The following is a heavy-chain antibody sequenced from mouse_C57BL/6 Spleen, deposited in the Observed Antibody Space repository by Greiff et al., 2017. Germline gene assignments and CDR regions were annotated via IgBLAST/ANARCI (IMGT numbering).Heavy chain of an antibody. D-gene: IGHD1-1*01. V-gene: IGHV7-1*01. CDR1: GFTFSDFY. CDR3: ARDGWYYGSTVYAMDY. Sequence: EVKLMESGGGLVQSGRSLRLSCATSGFTFSDFYMEWVRQAPGKGLEWIAASRNKANDYTTEYSASVKGRFIVSRDTSQSILYLQMNALRAEDTAIYYCARDGWYYGSTVYAMDYWGQGTSVTVSS. J-gene: IGHJ4*01. CDR2: SRNKANDYTT.